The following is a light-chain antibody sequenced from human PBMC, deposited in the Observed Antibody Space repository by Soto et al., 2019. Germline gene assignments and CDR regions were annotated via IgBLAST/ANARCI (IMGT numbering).Light chain of an antibody. CDR1: QSVSSRD. V-gene: IGKV3-20*01. CDR3: QQYDNSPGYT. Sequence: EIVLTQSPGTLSLSPGERATISCRASQSVSSRDLAWYQQKPGQAPRLLIYATSSRAAGIPDRFSGSGSGTDFTLTISRLEPEDFAVYYCQQYDNSPGYTFGQGTKLEIK. J-gene: IGKJ2*01. CDR2: ATS.